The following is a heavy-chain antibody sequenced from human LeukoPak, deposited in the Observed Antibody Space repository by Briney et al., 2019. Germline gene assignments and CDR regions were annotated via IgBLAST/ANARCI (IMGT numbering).Heavy chain of an antibody. CDR3: ARAPHTTYMTYYYYGMDV. Sequence: GGSLRLSCAASGFTVSSNYMSWVRQALGKGLEWVSVIYSGGSTYYADSVKGRFTISRHNSKNTLYLQMNSLRAEDTAVYYCARAPHTTYMTYYYYGMDVWGQGTTVTVSS. D-gene: IGHD1-1*01. V-gene: IGHV3-53*04. J-gene: IGHJ6*02. CDR2: IYSGGST. CDR1: GFTVSSNY.